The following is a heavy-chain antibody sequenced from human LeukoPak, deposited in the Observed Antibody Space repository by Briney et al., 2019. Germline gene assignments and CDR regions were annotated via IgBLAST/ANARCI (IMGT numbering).Heavy chain of an antibody. J-gene: IGHJ4*02. CDR3: TRVGYIDEGIDY. D-gene: IGHD5-24*01. CDR2: IKQDGSKK. Sequence: GRSLRLSCAASGFPFSSYWMTWVRQAPGKGLKWVANIKQDGSKKSYEDSVKGRFTISRDNAKNSLYLQMNSLRAEDTAIYYCTRVGYIDEGIDYWGQGTLVTVSS. V-gene: IGHV3-7*04. CDR1: GFPFSSYW.